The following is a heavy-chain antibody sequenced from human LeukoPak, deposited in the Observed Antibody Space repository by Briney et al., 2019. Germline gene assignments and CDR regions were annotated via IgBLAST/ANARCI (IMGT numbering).Heavy chain of an antibody. CDR3: ARDLGGGGIFDY. J-gene: IGHJ4*02. CDR2: ISSSSSYI. V-gene: IGHV3-21*01. CDR1: GFTFSSYS. D-gene: IGHD3-16*01. Sequence: GSLRLSCAASGFTFSSYSMNWVRQAPGKGLEWVSSISSSSSYIYYADSVKGRFTISRDNAKNSPYLQMNSLRAEDTAVYYCARDLGGGGIFDYWGQGTLVTVSS.